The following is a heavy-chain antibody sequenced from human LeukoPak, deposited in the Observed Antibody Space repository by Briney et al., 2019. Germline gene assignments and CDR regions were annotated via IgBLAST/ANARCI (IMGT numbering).Heavy chain of an antibody. CDR1: GGSITSYY. J-gene: IGHJ3*02. Sequence: PSETLSLTCTVSGGSITSYYWSWIRQPPGKGLEWIGYIYYSGSTNYNPSLKSRVTISVDTSKNQFSLKLSSVTAADTAVYHCASTKQWLVGSDAFDMWGQGTMVSVSS. V-gene: IGHV4-59*01. CDR3: ASTKQWLVGSDAFDM. CDR2: IYYSGST. D-gene: IGHD6-19*01.